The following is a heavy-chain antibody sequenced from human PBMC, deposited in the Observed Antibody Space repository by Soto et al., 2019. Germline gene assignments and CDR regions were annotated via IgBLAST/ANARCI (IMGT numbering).Heavy chain of an antibody. J-gene: IGHJ5*02. CDR1: GYTFTSSG. Sequence: ASVKVSCKASGYTFTSSGMSWVRQAPGQGLEWMGWISAYNGNTNYAQKLQGRVTMTTDTSTSTAYMELRSLRSDDTAVYYCARDSGIGVYYGSGSHNWFDPWGQGTLVTVSS. V-gene: IGHV1-18*01. CDR3: ARDSGIGVYYGSGSHNWFDP. CDR2: ISAYNGNT. D-gene: IGHD3-10*01.